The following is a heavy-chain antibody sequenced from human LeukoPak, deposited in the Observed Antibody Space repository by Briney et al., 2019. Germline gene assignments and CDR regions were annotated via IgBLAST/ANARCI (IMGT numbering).Heavy chain of an antibody. D-gene: IGHD3-16*01. CDR3: ARLLWGFPSYYMDV. Sequence: GESLKISCQSSGYNFTPYWIVWVRQMPGKGLEWMGITFAGYSYTIYSPSFQGQVTISVDKSISTAYLQWSSLKASDTAMYYCARLLWGFPSYYMDVWGKGTTVTISS. J-gene: IGHJ6*03. CDR2: TFAGYSYT. CDR1: GYNFTPYW. V-gene: IGHV5-51*01.